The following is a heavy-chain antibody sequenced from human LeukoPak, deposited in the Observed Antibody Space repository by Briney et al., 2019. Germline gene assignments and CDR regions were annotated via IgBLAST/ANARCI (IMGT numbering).Heavy chain of an antibody. CDR2: ICSGGST. CDR3: ARDEDFRD. Sequence: SETLSLTCTVSGGSISSSPCYWGWIRQSPGKGLEWFGTICSGGSTYYNPSLKSRVTISVDTSKNQFSLKLSSLTAADTAVYYCARDEDFRDWGQGTLVTVSS. D-gene: IGHD2/OR15-2a*01. J-gene: IGHJ4*02. CDR1: GGSISSSPCY. V-gene: IGHV4-39*07.